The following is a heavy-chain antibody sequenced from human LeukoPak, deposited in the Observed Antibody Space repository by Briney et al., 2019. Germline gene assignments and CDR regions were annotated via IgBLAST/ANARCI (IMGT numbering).Heavy chain of an antibody. CDR3: ARVDTAMAAAFDI. CDR1: GGSISSYY. J-gene: IGHJ3*02. Sequence: SETLSLTCTVSGGSISSYYWSWIRQPPGKGLEWIGYIYYSGSTNYNPSLKSRVTISVDTSKNQFSLKLSPVTAADTAVYYCARVDTAMAAAFDIWGQGTMVTVSS. D-gene: IGHD5-18*01. CDR2: IYYSGST. V-gene: IGHV4-59*01.